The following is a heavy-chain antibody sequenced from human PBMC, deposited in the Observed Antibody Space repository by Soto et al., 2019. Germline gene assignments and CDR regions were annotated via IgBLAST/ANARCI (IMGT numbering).Heavy chain of an antibody. CDR2: INTDGSTT. J-gene: IGHJ4*02. D-gene: IGHD3-10*01. CDR1: GFTFSSKW. CDR3: ARGGVPGSGLCVHYYFDY. Sequence: EVQLVESGGGLVQSGGSLRLSCVASGFTFSSKWMHWVRQAPGKGLVWVSHINTDGSTTTYADSVKGRFTISRDNARNTLFLQISILRDESPAVYYCARGGVPGSGLCVHYYFDYWGQGPLVTFSS. V-gene: IGHV3-74*01.